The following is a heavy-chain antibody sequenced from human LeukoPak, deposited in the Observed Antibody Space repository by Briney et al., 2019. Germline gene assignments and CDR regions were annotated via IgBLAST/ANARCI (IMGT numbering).Heavy chain of an antibody. J-gene: IGHJ4*02. Sequence: QPGGSLRLSCAVSGFTFSNFWMSWVRQAPGRGLEWVANIHPEGNEKYHVESVKGRFTISRDNTENLLFLQMNGLRVEDTAVYYCARGDDFSGDHWGQGTLVTVSS. D-gene: IGHD1-1*01. CDR3: ARGDDFSGDH. CDR1: GFTFSNFW. V-gene: IGHV3-7*04. CDR2: IHPEGNEK.